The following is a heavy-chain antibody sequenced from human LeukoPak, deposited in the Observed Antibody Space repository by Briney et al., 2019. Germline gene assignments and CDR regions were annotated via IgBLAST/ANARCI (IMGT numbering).Heavy chain of an antibody. CDR3: ARGRGYSYGGIKNYFDY. J-gene: IGHJ4*02. CDR1: GGSISSSTYY. D-gene: IGHD5-18*01. CDR2: LYSSGST. Sequence: SETLSLTCTVSGGSISSSTYYWGWIRQPPGKGLEWIGSLYSSGSTYYNPSLKSRVTISVDTSKNQFSLKLSSVTAADTAVYYCARGRGYSYGGIKNYFDYWGQGTLVTVSS. V-gene: IGHV4-39*07.